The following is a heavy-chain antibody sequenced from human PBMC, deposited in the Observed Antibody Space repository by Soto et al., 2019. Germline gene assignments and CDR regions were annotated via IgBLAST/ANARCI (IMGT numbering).Heavy chain of an antibody. D-gene: IGHD4-17*01. V-gene: IGHV4-4*07. CDR2: IYTSGST. Sequence: QVQLQESGPGLVKPSETLSLTCTVSGGSISSYYWSWIRQPVGKGLEWIGRIYTSGSTNYNPSLKSRVTRAVDAPKTQFSLKLSSVTAADTAVYYCARDGAYGDWSWFDPWGQGTPVTVSP. CDR3: ARDGAYGDWSWFDP. J-gene: IGHJ5*02. CDR1: GGSISSYY.